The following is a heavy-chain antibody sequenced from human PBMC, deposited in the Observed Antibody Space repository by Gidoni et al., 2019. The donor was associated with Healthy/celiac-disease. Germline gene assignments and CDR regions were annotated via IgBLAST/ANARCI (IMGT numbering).Heavy chain of an antibody. D-gene: IGHD2-2*03. J-gene: IGHJ4*02. V-gene: IGHV3-23*01. Sequence: EVPLLESGGGLVQPGGSLRLSCAASGFTFSSYAMSWVRQAPGKGLEWVSAISGSGGSTYYADSVKGRFTISRDNSKNTLYLQMNSLRAEDTAVYYCAKVDIVVVPAAKAKYYFDYWGQGTLVTVSS. CDR1: GFTFSSYA. CDR2: ISGSGGST. CDR3: AKVDIVVVPAAKAKYYFDY.